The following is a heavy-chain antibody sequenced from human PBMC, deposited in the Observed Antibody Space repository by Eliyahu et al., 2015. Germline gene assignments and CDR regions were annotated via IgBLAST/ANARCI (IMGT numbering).Heavy chain of an antibody. CDR3: ARGRGGGLPAGGLLDY. CDR2: ISGSGGST. CDR1: GFTFSSYA. D-gene: IGHD6-13*01. J-gene: IGHJ4*02. Sequence: EVQLLESGGGLVQPGGSLRXSCAASGFTFSSYAMSWVRQAPGXGLEWVSSISGSGGSTYYADSVKGRFTISRDNSKNTLYLQMNSLRVEDTAVYYCARGRGGGLPAGGLLDYWGQGTLVTVSS. V-gene: IGHV3-23*01.